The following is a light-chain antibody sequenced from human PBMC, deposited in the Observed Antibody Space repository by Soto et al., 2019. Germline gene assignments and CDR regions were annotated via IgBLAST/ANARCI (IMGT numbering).Light chain of an antibody. Sequence: IVMTQSPATLSVSPGQRATLSCRASQSLSGKYLAWYQQKHGQAPRVFIYRASIRATGISDRFSGSVSGTDGTITISRLETEDGSVYYCQHYGASPWTFGQGTKVDIK. V-gene: IGKV3-20*01. CDR3: QHYGASPWT. CDR2: RAS. CDR1: QSLSGKY. J-gene: IGKJ1*01.